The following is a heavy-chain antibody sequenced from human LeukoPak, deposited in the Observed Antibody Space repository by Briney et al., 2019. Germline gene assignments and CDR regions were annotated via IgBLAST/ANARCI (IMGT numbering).Heavy chain of an antibody. CDR3: ARSVRGGSDFWSGYLFPYYYYYMDV. CDR1: GGTFSSYA. J-gene: IGHJ6*03. Sequence: ASVTLSCKASGGTFSSYAISWVRQAPGQGLEWMGGIITIFGTANYAQTFQVRVTITTDESTSTAYMELRSLRSEDTAVYYCARSVRGGSDFWSGYLFPYYYYYMDVWGKGTTVTVSS. CDR2: IITIFGTA. V-gene: IGHV1-69*05. D-gene: IGHD3-3*01.